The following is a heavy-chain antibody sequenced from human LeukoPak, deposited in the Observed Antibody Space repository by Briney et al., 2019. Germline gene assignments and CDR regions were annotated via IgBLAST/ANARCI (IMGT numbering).Heavy chain of an antibody. CDR1: GYTFTGYY. V-gene: IGHV1-2*02. CDR3: ARDLDSSGWTTYSYYYYMDV. J-gene: IGHJ6*03. D-gene: IGHD6-19*01. Sequence: ASVKVSCKASGYTFTGYYMHWVRQAPGQGLEWMGWINPNSGGTNYAQKFQGRVTMTRDTSISTAYMELSRLRSDDTAVYYCARDLDSSGWTTYSYYYYMDVWGKGTTVTISS. CDR2: INPNSGGT.